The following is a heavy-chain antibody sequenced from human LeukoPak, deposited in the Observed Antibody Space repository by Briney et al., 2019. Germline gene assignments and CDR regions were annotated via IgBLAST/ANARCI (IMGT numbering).Heavy chain of an antibody. Sequence: GGSLRLSYAASGFTFSSYAMHWVRQAPGKGLEWVAVISYDGSNKYYADSVKGRFTISRDNSKNTLYLQMNSLRAEDTAVYYCARDPRQYSSDLQPLFDYWGQGTLVTVSS. CDR1: GFTFSSYA. CDR3: ARDPRQYSSDLQPLFDY. J-gene: IGHJ4*02. CDR2: ISYDGSNK. D-gene: IGHD6-19*01. V-gene: IGHV3-30*04.